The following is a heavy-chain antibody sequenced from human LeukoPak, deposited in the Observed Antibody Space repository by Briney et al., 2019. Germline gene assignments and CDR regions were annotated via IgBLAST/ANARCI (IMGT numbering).Heavy chain of an antibody. J-gene: IGHJ4*02. CDR3: AREGGPYRPLDY. CDR1: GGSISTTNW. CDR2: VHLSGRT. V-gene: IGHV4-4*02. Sequence: SETLSLTCGVAGGSISTTNWWTWVRQPPGEGLEWIGEVHLSGRTHYNPSLESRVTMSVDMSENHISLRLTSVTSADTAVYYCAREGGPYRPLDYSGQGTLVTVSS.